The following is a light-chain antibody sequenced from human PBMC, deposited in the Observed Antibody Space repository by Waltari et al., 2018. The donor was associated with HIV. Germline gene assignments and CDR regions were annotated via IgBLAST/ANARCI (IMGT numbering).Light chain of an antibody. CDR3: CSYAGSYKYI. CDR1: SSAVGGYSS. V-gene: IGLV2-11*01. J-gene: IGLJ1*01. CDR2: DVT. Sequence: QSALTQPRSVSGSPGQSVTIPCTGTSSAVGGYSSVSWYQQHQAKAPKVLIYDVTKRPSGAPDRFSGSKSGNTASLTISGLQAEDEADYYCCSYAGSYKYILGSGTKVTVL.